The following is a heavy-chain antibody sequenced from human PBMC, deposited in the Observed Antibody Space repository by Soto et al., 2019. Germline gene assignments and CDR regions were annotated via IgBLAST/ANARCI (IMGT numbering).Heavy chain of an antibody. CDR2: ISGSGGST. V-gene: IGHV3-23*01. D-gene: IGHD2-2*01. CDR3: AKDWEYCSSISRYRIAAAGYFDY. CDR1: GFTFSSYA. J-gene: IGHJ4*02. Sequence: GGSLRLSCAASGFTFSSYAMSWVRQAPGKGLEWVSAISGSGGSTYYADSVKGRFTISRDNSKNTLYLQMNSLRAEDTAVYYCAKDWEYCSSISRYRIAAAGYFDYWGKGTLVTITS.